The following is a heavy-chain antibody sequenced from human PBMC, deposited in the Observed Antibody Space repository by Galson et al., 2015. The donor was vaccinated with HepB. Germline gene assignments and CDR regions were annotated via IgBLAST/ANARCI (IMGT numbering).Heavy chain of an antibody. CDR2: ITGSGTTI. CDR3: ARDSGGSYIFDN. V-gene: IGHV3-48*03. CDR1: GFTFSIYE. D-gene: IGHD3-10*01. Sequence: SLRLSCAASGFTFSIYEMNWVRRAPGKGLEWVSYITGSGTTIYYADSVKGRFTISRDNAKNSLYLQMNSLRGEDTAIYYCARDSGGSYIFDNWGQGTLVTVSS. J-gene: IGHJ4*02.